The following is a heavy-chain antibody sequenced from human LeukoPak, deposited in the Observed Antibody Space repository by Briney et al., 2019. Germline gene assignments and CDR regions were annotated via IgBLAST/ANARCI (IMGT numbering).Heavy chain of an antibody. J-gene: IGHJ6*04. CDR2: ISGDGGST. D-gene: IGHD3-3*01. CDR1: GFTFDDYA. Sequence: PGGSLRLSCAASGFTFDDYAMHWVRQAPGKGLEWVSLISGDGGSTYYADSVKGRFTISRDNSKNSLYLQMNSLRTEGTALYYCANLRYYDFWSGYALDVWGKGTTVTVSS. V-gene: IGHV3-43*02. CDR3: ANLRYYDFWSGYALDV.